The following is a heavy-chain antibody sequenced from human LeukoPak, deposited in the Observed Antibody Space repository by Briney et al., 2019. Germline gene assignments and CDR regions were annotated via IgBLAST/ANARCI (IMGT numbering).Heavy chain of an antibody. Sequence: PGGSLRLSCAASGFTFSSYSMNWVRKAPGKGLEWVSSISSSSSYIYYADSVKGRFTISRDNAKNSLYLQMNSLRAEDTAVYYCARVDSSWYHYWGQGTLVTVSS. D-gene: IGHD6-13*01. CDR3: ARVDSSWYHY. CDR1: GFTFSSYS. J-gene: IGHJ4*02. V-gene: IGHV3-21*01. CDR2: ISSSSSYI.